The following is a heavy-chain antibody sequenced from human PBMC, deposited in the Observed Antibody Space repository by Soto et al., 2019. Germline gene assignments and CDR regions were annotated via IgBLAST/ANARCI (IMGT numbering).Heavy chain of an antibody. Sequence: VKVSCKASGYTFTSYDIYWVRQATGQGLEWMGWMNPSTGNSGYAQKFQGRVTMTSDTSISTAHMELSSLRSEDTAVYYCARASVGHIVVVPAPGGDRGQRTLVTLSS. CDR2: MNPSTGNS. V-gene: IGHV1-8*01. CDR1: GYTFTSYD. D-gene: IGHD2-21*02. J-gene: IGHJ4*02. CDR3: ARASVGHIVVVPAPGGD.